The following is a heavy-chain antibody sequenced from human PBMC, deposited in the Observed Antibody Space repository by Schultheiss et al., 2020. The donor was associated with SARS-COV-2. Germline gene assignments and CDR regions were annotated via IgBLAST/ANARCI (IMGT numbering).Heavy chain of an antibody. CDR1: GASIRDTSYY. V-gene: IGHV4-31*03. CDR3: ARGPFSGRGMDV. Sequence: SETLSLTCTVSGASIRDTSYYWAWVRQSPGKGLEWIGYIYYSGSTYYNPSLKSRVAISVDTSENQFSLKLSSVTAADTAVYYCARGPFSGRGMDVWGQGTTVTVSS. J-gene: IGHJ6*02. CDR2: IYYSGST. D-gene: IGHD6-25*01.